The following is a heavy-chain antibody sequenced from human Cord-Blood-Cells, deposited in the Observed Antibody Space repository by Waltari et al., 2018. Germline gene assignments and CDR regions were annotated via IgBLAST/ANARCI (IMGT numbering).Heavy chain of an antibody. Sequence: EVQLLVSGVGRVKPGGSLSLSWAASGFTCSGYSLNWVRQAPGKGLEWVSSISSSSSYIYYADSVKGRFTISRDNAKNSLYLQMNSLRAEDTAVYYCARDGGNSDYWGQGTLVTVSS. J-gene: IGHJ4*02. CDR1: GFTCSGYS. CDR2: ISSSSSYI. D-gene: IGHD2-21*02. V-gene: IGHV3-21*01. CDR3: ARDGGNSDY.